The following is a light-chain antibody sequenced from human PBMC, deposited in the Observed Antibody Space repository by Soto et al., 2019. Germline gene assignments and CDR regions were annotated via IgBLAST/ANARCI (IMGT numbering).Light chain of an antibody. Sequence: EIVMTHSPASLSVSPGERATLSCRASQSISSSYLAWYQQKPGQAPRLLIYGTSSRATGIPDRFSGSGSGTDFTLTISSLQSEDFAVYYCQQSNSWPLTFGGGTKVDIK. V-gene: IGKV3D-15*01. CDR2: GTS. CDR1: QSISSSY. CDR3: QQSNSWPLT. J-gene: IGKJ4*01.